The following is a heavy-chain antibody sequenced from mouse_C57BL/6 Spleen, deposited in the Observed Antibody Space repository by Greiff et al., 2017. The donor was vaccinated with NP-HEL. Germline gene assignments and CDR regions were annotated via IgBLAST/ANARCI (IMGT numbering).Heavy chain of an antibody. V-gene: IGHV1-82*01. CDR1: GYAFSSSW. CDR3: ARHSNYNY. Sequence: QVQLKESGPELVKPGASVKISCKASGYAFSSSWMNWVKQRPGKGLEWIGRIYPGDGDTNYNGKFKGKATLTADKSSSTAYMQLSSLTSEDSAVYFCARHSNYNYWGQGTTLTVSS. D-gene: IGHD2-5*01. CDR2: IYPGDGDT. J-gene: IGHJ2*01.